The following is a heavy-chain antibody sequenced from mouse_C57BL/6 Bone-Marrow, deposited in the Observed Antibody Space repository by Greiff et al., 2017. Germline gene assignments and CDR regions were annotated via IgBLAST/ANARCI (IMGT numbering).Heavy chain of an antibody. V-gene: IGHV3-6*01. CDR1: GYSITSGYY. J-gene: IGHJ1*03. CDR2: ISYDGSN. D-gene: IGHD1-1*01. Sequence: DVQLQESGPGLVKPSQSLSLTCSVTGYSITSGYYWNWIRQFPGNKLEWMGYISYDGSNNYNPSLKNRISITRDTAKNQFFLKWNSVTTEDTATYYCARRYGSSYGYFDGWGTGTTVTVSS. CDR3: ARRYGSSYGYFDG.